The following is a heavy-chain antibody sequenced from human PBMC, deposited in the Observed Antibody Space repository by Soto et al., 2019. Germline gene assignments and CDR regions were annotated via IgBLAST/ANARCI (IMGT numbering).Heavy chain of an antibody. V-gene: IGHV3-53*01. J-gene: IGHJ2*01. D-gene: IGHD3-22*01. CDR3: ARARSSTMIVVTNHWYFDL. Sequence: EVQLVKSGGGLIQPGGSLRLSCAASGLTVSANYMNWVRQAPGKGLEWVSLLYSGGTAYYADSVRGRFTISRDNSKNTLYLQMNSLRVEDTAVYFCARARSSTMIVVTNHWYFDLWGRGTLVTVSS. CDR1: GLTVSANY. CDR2: LYSGGTA.